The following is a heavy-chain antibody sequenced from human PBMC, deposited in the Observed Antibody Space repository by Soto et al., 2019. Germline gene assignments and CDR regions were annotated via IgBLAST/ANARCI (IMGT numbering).Heavy chain of an antibody. CDR1: GYSFTSYW. CDR2: IYPGDSDT. CDR3: ARLRSHYSNHRWYYYSYMEV. Sequence: PGESLKISCKGSGYSFTSYWIGWVRQMPGKGLEWMGIIYPGDSDTRYSPSFQGQVTISADKSVSTAYLQWSSLKASDTAMYYCARLRSHYSNHRWYYYSYMEVWGKGTTVTGSS. D-gene: IGHD4-4*01. J-gene: IGHJ6*03. V-gene: IGHV5-51*01.